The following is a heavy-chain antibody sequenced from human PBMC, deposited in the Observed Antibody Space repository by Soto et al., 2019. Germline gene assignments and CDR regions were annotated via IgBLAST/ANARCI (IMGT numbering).Heavy chain of an antibody. V-gene: IGHV4-34*01. D-gene: IGHD6-25*01. CDR1: GGSFSGYY. CDR2: INHSGST. J-gene: IGHJ5*02. CDR3: AGQTFTIAAASFGRSNWFAP. Sequence: PSETLSLTCAVYGGSFSGYYWSWIRQPPGKGLEWIGEINHSGSTNYNPSLKSRVTISVDTSKNQFSLKLSSVTAADTAVYFCAGQTFTIAAASFGRSNWFAPWATGTLVTVSS.